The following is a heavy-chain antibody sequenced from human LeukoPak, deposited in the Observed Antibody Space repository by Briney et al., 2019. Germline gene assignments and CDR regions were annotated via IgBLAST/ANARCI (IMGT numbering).Heavy chain of an antibody. D-gene: IGHD3-10*01. J-gene: IGHJ6*03. CDR1: GGSISSGGDY. CDR3: ARDPGYMDV. Sequence: SETLSLTCTVSGGSISSGGDYWSWIRQPPGKGLEWIGYIYHSGSTYYNPSLKSRVTISVDRSKNQFSLKLSSVTAADTAVYYCARDPGYMDVWSKGTTVTVSS. CDR2: IYHSGST. V-gene: IGHV4-30-2*01.